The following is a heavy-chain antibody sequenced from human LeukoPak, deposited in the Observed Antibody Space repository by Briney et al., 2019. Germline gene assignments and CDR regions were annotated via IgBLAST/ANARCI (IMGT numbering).Heavy chain of an antibody. J-gene: IGHJ4*02. CDR2: VRYDGSNK. D-gene: IGHD6-13*01. CDR3: AKALSSSWSPFDY. V-gene: IGHV3-30*02. Sequence: GGSLRLSCAASGFTFSNFGMHWVRQAPGKGLEWVAFVRYDGSNKYYADSVKGRFTISRDNSKSTLYLQMNSLRAEDTAVYYCAKALSSSWSPFDYWGQGTLVTVSS. CDR1: GFTFSNFG.